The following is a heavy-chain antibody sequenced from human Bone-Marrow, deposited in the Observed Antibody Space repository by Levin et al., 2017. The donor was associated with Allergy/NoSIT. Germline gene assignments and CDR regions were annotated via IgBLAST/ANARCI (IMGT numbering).Heavy chain of an antibody. D-gene: IGHD1-26*01. CDR2: INPDGGGT. J-gene: IGHJ3*01. CDR3: ARDLVGVDAFDF. Sequence: ASVKVSCKASGYTFTDYYIHWIRQAPAQGLEWMGRINPDGGGTKFSQQFEGRVTLTRDTSIRTVNMELSRLRSDDTAVYFCARDLVGVDAFDFWGQGTMVIVSS. CDR1: GYTFTDYY. V-gene: IGHV1-2*02.